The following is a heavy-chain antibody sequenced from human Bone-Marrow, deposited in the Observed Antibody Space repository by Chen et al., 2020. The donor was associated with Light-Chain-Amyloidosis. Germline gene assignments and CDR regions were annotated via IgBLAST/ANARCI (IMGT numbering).Heavy chain of an antibody. CDR3: ARDFKAGYSSGRGYFDY. CDR2: ISSSSSTI. CDR1: GFTFSDYY. Sequence: QVQLVESGGGLVKPGGSLRLSCAASGFTFSDYYMSWIRQAPGKGLEWVSYISSSSSTIYYADSAKCRFTISRDNAKNSLYLQMNSLRAEDTAVYYCARDFKAGYSSGRGYFDYWGQGTLVTVSS. J-gene: IGHJ4*02. D-gene: IGHD6-19*01. V-gene: IGHV3-11*01.